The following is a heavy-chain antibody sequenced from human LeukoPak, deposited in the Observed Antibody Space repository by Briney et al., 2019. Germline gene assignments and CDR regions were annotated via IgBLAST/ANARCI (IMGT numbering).Heavy chain of an antibody. V-gene: IGHV3-21*01. CDR1: GFTFSSYS. CDR3: AREGPVTMIVVAYAFDI. CDR2: ISSSSSYI. Sequence: GGSLRLSCAASGFTFSSYSMNWVRHAPGKGLEWVSSISSSSSYIYYADSVKGRFTISRDNAKNSLYLQMNSLRAEDTAVYYCAREGPVTMIVVAYAFDIWGQGTMVTVSS. J-gene: IGHJ3*02. D-gene: IGHD3-22*01.